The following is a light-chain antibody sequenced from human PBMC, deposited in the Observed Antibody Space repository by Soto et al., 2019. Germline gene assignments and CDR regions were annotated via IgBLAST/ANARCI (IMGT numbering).Light chain of an antibody. CDR1: QGISSH. CDR2: AAS. CDR3: QQFNGYPHT. Sequence: DIQLTQSPSFLSASVGDRVTITCRASQGISSHLAWYQQIPGKGPKLLIYAASTLQGGVPSRFSGSGSGTEFTLAISSLQPDDFATYYCQQFNGYPHTFGQGTKLEI. V-gene: IGKV1-9*01. J-gene: IGKJ2*01.